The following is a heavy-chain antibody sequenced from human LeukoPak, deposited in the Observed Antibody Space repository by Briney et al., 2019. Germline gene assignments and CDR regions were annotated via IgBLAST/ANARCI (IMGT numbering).Heavy chain of an antibody. Sequence: GGSLRLSCAASGFTFSSYSMNWVRQAPGKGLEWVSSISSSSSYIYYADSVKGRFTISRDNAKNSLYLQMNSLRAEDTAVYYCARDNIDEDKYYDILTGYFGGWGQGTLVTVSS. CDR3: ARDNIDEDKYYDILTGYFGG. CDR2: ISSSSSYI. D-gene: IGHD3-9*01. V-gene: IGHV3-21*01. J-gene: IGHJ4*02. CDR1: GFTFSSYS.